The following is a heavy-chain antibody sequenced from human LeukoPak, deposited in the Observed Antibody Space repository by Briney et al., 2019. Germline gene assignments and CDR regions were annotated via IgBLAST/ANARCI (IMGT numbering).Heavy chain of an antibody. Sequence: SVKVSCKASGGTFSSYAISWVRQAPGQGLEWMGRIIPILVLASYAQKFQGRVTITADKSTSTAYMELSSLRSEDTAVYYCARDPRPYYYDSSGYYPIDYWGQGTLVTVSS. CDR2: IIPILVLA. CDR1: GGTFSSYA. J-gene: IGHJ4*02. V-gene: IGHV1-69*04. D-gene: IGHD3-22*01. CDR3: ARDPRPYYYDSSGYYPIDY.